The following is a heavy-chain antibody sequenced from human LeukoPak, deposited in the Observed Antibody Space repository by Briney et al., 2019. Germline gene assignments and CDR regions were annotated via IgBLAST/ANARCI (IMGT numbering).Heavy chain of an antibody. CDR1: GGSFSDYY. CDR2: INHSGNT. V-gene: IGHV4-34*01. CDR3: ARGRDILVVVANNWFDP. Sequence: SETLSLTCAVYGGSFSDYYWSWIRQPPGKGLEWIGEINHSGNTNYNPSLKSRVTISVDTSRNQFSLKLSSVTAADTAVYYCARGRDILVVVANNWFDPWGQGTLVTVSS. J-gene: IGHJ5*02. D-gene: IGHD2-15*01.